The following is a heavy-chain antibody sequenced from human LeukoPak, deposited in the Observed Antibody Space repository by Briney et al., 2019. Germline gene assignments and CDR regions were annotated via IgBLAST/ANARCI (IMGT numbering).Heavy chain of an antibody. CDR2: ISGYNGQT. D-gene: IGHD3-10*01. V-gene: IGHV1-18*01. J-gene: IGHJ3*02. CDR3: ARDEFYGSGSSGDDGLDI. Sequence: SVKVSCKTSGYNFIAYGIAWVRQAPGQGLEWMGRISGYNGQTKYAQKFQGRVSMTRDTSTRAAYMELTSLRFDDTAVYYCARDEFYGSGSSGDDGLDIWGQGTMVSV. CDR1: GYNFIAYG.